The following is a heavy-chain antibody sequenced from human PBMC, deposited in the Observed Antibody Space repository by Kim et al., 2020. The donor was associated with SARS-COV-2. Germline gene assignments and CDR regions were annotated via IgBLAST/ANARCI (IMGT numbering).Heavy chain of an antibody. D-gene: IGHD4-4*01. V-gene: IGHV4-59*01. Sequence: SETLSLTCTVSGGSISSYYWSWIRQPPGKGLEWIGYIYYSGSTNYNPSLKSRVTISVDTSKNQFSLKLSSVTAADTAVYYCARVWMATVVDYWGQGTLVTVSS. CDR2: IYYSGST. CDR3: ARVWMATVVDY. CDR1: GGSISSYY. J-gene: IGHJ4*02.